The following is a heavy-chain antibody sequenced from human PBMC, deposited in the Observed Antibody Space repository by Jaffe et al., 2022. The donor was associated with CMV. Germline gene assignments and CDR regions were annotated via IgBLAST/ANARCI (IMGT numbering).Heavy chain of an antibody. V-gene: IGHV4-34*01. J-gene: IGHJ4*02. D-gene: IGHD3-10*01. CDR1: GGSFSGYY. CDR2: INHSGST. Sequence: QVQLQQWGAGLLKPSETLSLTCAVYGGSFSGYYWSWIRQPPGKGLEWIGEINHSGSTNYNPSLKSRVTISVDTSKNQFSLKLSSVTAADTAVYYCARLLWFGELDYWGQGTLVTVSS. CDR3: ARLLWFGELDY.